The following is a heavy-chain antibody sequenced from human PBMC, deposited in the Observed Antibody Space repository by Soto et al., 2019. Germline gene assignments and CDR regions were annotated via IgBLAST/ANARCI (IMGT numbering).Heavy chain of an antibody. V-gene: IGHV4-59*08. Sequence: QVQLQQSGPRLVKPSETLSLTCTVSSGPSRSYNWGWIRQSPRRGLEWIGYVYYTGDTAYNPSLTGXVXXSADTSTNNISLILRSVTAADTAVYYCVRQGIDYLPGLADVWGQGTTVTVSS. D-gene: IGHD1-26*01. CDR1: SGPSRSYN. CDR2: VYYTGDT. J-gene: IGHJ6*02. CDR3: VRQGIDYLPGLADV.